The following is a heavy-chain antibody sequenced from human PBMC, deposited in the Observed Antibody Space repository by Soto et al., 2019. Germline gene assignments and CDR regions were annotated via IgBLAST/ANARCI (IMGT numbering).Heavy chain of an antibody. V-gene: IGHV5-51*01. D-gene: IGHD4-17*01. J-gene: IGHJ4*02. CDR1: GYNFPSYW. Sequence: GESLKISCKGSGYNFPSYWIGWVRQMPGKGLEWMGIIYPRDSDTRYSPSFQGQVTISADQSINTAYLQWDSLKASDTAIYYCARPANTVADHFDLWGQGTPVTVSS. CDR3: ARPANTVADHFDL. CDR2: IYPRDSDT.